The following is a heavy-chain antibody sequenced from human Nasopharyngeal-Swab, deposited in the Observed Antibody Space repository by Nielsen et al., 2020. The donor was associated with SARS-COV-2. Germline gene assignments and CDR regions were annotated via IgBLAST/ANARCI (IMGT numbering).Heavy chain of an antibody. CDR3: ASTPLDSSGYYYAFHY. CDR2: ILCDGSNK. Sequence: LKISCAASGFTFSRYTMHWVRQAPGKGLEWVAVILCDGSNKYYADSVKGRFTISSDISKNTLYLQMNSLRAEDTAVFYCASTPLDSSGYYYAFHYWGRGTLVTVSS. V-gene: IGHV3-30-3*01. D-gene: IGHD3-22*01. CDR1: GFTFSRYT. J-gene: IGHJ4*02.